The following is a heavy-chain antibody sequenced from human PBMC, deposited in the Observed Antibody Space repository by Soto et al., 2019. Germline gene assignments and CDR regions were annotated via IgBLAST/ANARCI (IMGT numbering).Heavy chain of an antibody. V-gene: IGHV3-33*01. CDR2: IWSDGSNK. J-gene: IGHJ4*02. Sequence: QVQLVESGGGVVQPGRSLRLSCAASGFTFSSYGMHWVRQAPGKGLEWVAVIWSDGSNKYYADSVKGRFTISRDNSKNTLYLQMNSLRAADTAVYYWARYYYDSSGYYPLWGQGTLVTVSS. CDR1: GFTFSSYG. D-gene: IGHD3-22*01. CDR3: ARYYYDSSGYYPL.